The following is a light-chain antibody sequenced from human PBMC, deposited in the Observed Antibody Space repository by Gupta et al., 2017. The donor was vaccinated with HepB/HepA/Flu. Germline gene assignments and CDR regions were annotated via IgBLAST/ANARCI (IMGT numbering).Light chain of an antibody. CDR1: SSNIGGNF. CDR2: KNN. CDR3: ETWENNRNAAGV. J-gene: IGLJ1*01. V-gene: IGLV1-51*02. Sequence: QSVLTQPPAVSAATGQTVTISCSGSSSNIGGNFVYWYPQHPGTAPKLLLYKNNKRPPGLPDPFSGSNSGTSATLGITGLQTGDEADYYCETWENNRNAAGVFGTGTKVTVL.